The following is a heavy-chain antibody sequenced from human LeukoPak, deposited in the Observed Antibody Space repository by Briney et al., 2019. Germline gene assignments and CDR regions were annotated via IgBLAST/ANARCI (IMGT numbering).Heavy chain of an antibody. CDR3: AKERIVFGAVDI. CDR1: GFTFNNYA. V-gene: IGHV3-23*01. J-gene: IGHJ3*02. Sequence: PGGSLRLSCAATGFTFNNYAMSWVRQAPGKGLEWVSAINNGGGSTYYADSVNGRFTISRDNSKSTLFLQMNSMRAEDTAVYYCAKERIVFGAVDIWGQGTVVTVSS. D-gene: IGHD5/OR15-5a*01. CDR2: INNGGGST.